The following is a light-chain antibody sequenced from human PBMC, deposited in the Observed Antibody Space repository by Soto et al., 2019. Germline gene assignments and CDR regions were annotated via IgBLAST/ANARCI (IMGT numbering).Light chain of an antibody. V-gene: IGKV1-27*01. J-gene: IGKJ1*01. CDR2: AAS. Sequence: DIRMTQSPSSLSASVGDRVTITCRARQGISNYLVWYQQRPGKVPKLLIYAASTLQSGVPSRFSGSGSGTDFTLTISSLQPEDVATYYCQKYNSAAWTCGQGTKVEIK. CDR1: QGISNY. CDR3: QKYNSAAWT.